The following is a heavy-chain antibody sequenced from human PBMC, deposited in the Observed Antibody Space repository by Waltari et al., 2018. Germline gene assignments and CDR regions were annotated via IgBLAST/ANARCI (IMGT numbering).Heavy chain of an antibody. CDR3: TTLKKSWGY. Sequence: GKRVELLGRIQRRTDGGATDDSSPGKVRFTISRDDSTNTLYIQMNSLKAEDTAVYYCTTLKKSWGYWGQGTLVTVSS. J-gene: IGHJ4*02. V-gene: IGHV3-15*01. D-gene: IGHD7-27*01. CDR2: IQRRTDGGAT.